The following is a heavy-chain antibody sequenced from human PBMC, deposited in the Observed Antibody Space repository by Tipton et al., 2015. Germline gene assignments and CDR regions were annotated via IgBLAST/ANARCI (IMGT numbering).Heavy chain of an antibody. CDR1: GGSISNYY. V-gene: IGHV4-59*12. J-gene: IGHJ2*01. Sequence: TLSLTCTVSGGSISNYYWSRIRQPPGKGLEWIGYISYSGSPNYNPSLRSRVTISVDAPKNQFSLQLSSITAADTAVYYCARGHYVSGWYSHYFDLWGRGSLVTVSS. D-gene: IGHD6-19*01. CDR2: ISYSGSP. CDR3: ARGHYVSGWYSHYFDL.